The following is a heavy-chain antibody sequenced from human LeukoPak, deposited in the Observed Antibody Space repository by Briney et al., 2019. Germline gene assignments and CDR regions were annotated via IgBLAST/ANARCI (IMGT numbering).Heavy chain of an antibody. Sequence: GESLQISCKTSGYTFTNYWIAWVRQMPGKGLEWVGIFNPRDSSTRYSPSFQGQVTFSADNSISTAYLQWSSLRASDTAIYYCARHYGSAWFAHWGQGTQVTVSS. CDR1: GYTFTNYW. D-gene: IGHD6-25*01. CDR2: FNPRDSST. V-gene: IGHV5-51*01. CDR3: ARHYGSAWFAH. J-gene: IGHJ5*02.